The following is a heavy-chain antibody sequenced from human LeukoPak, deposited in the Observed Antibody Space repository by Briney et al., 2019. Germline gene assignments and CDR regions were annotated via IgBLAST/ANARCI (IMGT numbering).Heavy chain of an antibody. D-gene: IGHD3-10*01. J-gene: IGHJ4*02. CDR3: ARGNFYDNKGYSPELRY. CDR2: SDPKSGAT. Sequence: ASVQVSCKTSGYTFTSYYIHWLRQAPGQRFEWMGWSDPKSGATKYEHFQGRVTMTRDTSTSTAYMELSRLTSDDTAVYYCARGNFYDNKGYSPELRYWGQGTLVTVSS. CDR1: GYTFTSYY. V-gene: IGHV1-2*02.